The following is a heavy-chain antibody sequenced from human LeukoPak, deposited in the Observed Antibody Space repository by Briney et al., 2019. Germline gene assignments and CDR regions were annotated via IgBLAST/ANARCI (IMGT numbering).Heavy chain of an antibody. V-gene: IGHV3-30*03. CDR3: ARVSRGP. J-gene: IGHJ5*02. Sequence: GRSLRLSCAASGFTFSSYGMHWVRQAPGKGLEWVAVISYDGSNKYYADSVKGRFTISRDNSKNTLYLQMNSLRAEDTAVYHCARVSRGPWGQGTLVTVSS. D-gene: IGHD3-10*01. CDR1: GFTFSSYG. CDR2: ISYDGSNK.